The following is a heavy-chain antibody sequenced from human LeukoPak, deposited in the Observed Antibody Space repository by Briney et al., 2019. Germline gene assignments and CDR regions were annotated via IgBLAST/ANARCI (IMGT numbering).Heavy chain of an antibody. CDR3: ARGPPGKENAFDI. CDR1: GASISSYY. D-gene: IGHD2-2*01. V-gene: IGHV4-59*01. J-gene: IGHJ3*02. Sequence: LPEPLSLTCTASGASISSYYWSWLRQPPGKGLEWIGYIYYSGSTNYNPSLKSRVTISVDTSKNQFSLNLSTVTAADTAVYYCARGPPGKENAFDIWGQGTMVTVPS. CDR2: IYYSGST.